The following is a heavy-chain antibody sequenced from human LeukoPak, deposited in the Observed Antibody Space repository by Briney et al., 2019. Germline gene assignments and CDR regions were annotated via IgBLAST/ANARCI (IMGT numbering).Heavy chain of an antibody. CDR3: PRDLVSSSWYDWYFDL. J-gene: IGHJ2*01. Sequence: GGSLRLSCAASGFTFSSYAMHWVRQAPGKGLEYVSAISSNGGSTYYANSVKGRFTISRDNSKNTLYLQMGSLRAEDMAVYYCPRDLVSSSWYDWYFDLWGRGTLVTVSS. D-gene: IGHD6-13*01. CDR1: GFTFSSYA. CDR2: ISSNGGST. V-gene: IGHV3-64*01.